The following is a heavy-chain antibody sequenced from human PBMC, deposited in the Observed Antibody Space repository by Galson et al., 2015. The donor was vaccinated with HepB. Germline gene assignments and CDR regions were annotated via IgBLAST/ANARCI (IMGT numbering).Heavy chain of an antibody. CDR1: GFTFSSYA. V-gene: IGHV3-23*01. D-gene: IGHD2-2*01. CDR3: AKAPDPLVVPAVYFDL. Sequence: SLRLSCAASGFTFSSYAMSWVRQAPGKGLEWVSAISGSGGSTYYADSVKGRFTISRDNSKNTLYLQMNSLRAEDTAVYYCAKAPDPLVVPAVYFDLWGRGTLVTVSS. J-gene: IGHJ2*01. CDR2: ISGSGGST.